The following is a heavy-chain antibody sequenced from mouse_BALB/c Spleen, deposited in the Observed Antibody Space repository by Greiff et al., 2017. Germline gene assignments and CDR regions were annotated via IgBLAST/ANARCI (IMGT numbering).Heavy chain of an antibody. CDR1: GYTFTSYW. J-gene: IGHJ4*01. D-gene: IGHD2-10*02. Sequence: QVQLQQPGAELVKPGASVKLSCKASGYTFTSYWMHWVKQRPGQGLEWIGEINPSNGRTNYNEKFKSKATLTVDKSSSTAYMQLSSLTSEDSAVYYCARSKYGNYVYAMDYWGQGTSVTVSS. CDR2: INPSNGRT. CDR3: ARSKYGNYVYAMDY. V-gene: IGHV1S81*02.